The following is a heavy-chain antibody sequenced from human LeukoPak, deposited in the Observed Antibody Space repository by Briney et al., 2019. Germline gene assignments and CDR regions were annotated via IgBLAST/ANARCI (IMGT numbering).Heavy chain of an antibody. Sequence: PSETLSLTCTVSGGSISSYYWSWIRQPPGKGLEWIGYIYYSGSTNYNPSLKSRVTISVDTSKNQFSLKLSSVTAADTAVYYCARHEAEWELLLDYWDQGTLVTVSS. J-gene: IGHJ4*02. CDR3: ARHEAEWELLLDY. D-gene: IGHD1-26*01. CDR1: GGSISSYY. CDR2: IYYSGST. V-gene: IGHV4-59*08.